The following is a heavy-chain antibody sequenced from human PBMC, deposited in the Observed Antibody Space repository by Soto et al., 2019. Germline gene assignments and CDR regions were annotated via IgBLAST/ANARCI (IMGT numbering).Heavy chain of an antibody. J-gene: IGHJ6*02. V-gene: IGHV4-31*03. CDR1: GGSISSGGYY. CDR3: ARARGVVTAIDYYYYYGMDV. CDR2: IYYSGST. D-gene: IGHD2-21*02. Sequence: QVQLQESGPGLVKPSQTLSLTCTVSGGSISSGGYYWSWIRQHPGKGLEWIGYIYYSGSTYYNPSLKSRVTISVDTSKNQFSLKLSSVTAADTAVYYCARARGVVTAIDYYYYYGMDVWGQGTTVTVSS.